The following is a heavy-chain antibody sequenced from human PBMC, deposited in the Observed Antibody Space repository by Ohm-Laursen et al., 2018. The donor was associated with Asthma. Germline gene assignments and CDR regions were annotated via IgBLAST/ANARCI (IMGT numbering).Heavy chain of an antibody. CDR2: ISGSGGST. J-gene: IGHJ4*02. Sequence: GSLRLSCTASGFTFSSYAMSWVRQAPGKGLEWVSAISGSGGSTYYADSVKGRFTISRDNSKSTLFLQMNNLRAEDTAVYYCARMPTHRIVPELNYFDYWGQGTLVTVSS. CDR1: GFTFSSYA. CDR3: ARMPTHRIVPELNYFDY. V-gene: IGHV3-23*01. D-gene: IGHD1-7*01.